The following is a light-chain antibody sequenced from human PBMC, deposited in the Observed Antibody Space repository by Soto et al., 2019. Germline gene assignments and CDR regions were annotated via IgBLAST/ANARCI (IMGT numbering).Light chain of an antibody. CDR1: TLGDEY. V-gene: IGLV3-1*01. CDR3: QVLDISINNVV. CDR2: KDN. J-gene: IGLJ2*01. Sequence: SYELTQPPSVSVSPGQSASITCSGDTLGDEYAWWYQQKPRQSPVLVIYKDNKRPSGIPERFSGSNSGNTATLTISGTKAMDDAGYCCQVLDISINNVVFGREIKVTVL.